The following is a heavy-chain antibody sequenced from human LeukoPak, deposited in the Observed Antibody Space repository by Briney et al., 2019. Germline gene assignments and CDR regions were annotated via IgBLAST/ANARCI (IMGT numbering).Heavy chain of an antibody. Sequence: ASVKVSCKASGYTFTGYYMHWVRQAPGQGLEWMGWINPNSGGTNYAQKFQGWVTMTRDTSISTAYMELSRLRSDDTAVYYCARDQRVGWALDAFDIWGQGTMVTVSS. J-gene: IGHJ3*02. CDR2: INPNSGGT. D-gene: IGHD1-26*01. V-gene: IGHV1-2*04. CDR3: ARDQRVGWALDAFDI. CDR1: GYTFTGYY.